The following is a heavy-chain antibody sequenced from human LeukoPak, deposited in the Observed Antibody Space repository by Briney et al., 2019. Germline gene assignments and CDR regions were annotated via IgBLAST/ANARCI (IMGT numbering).Heavy chain of an antibody. CDR2: IYPGDSDT. CDR3: ARAYRSHNSDYYNFDY. J-gene: IGHJ4*02. Sequence: GESLKISCKGSGYNFTNNWIGWVRQMPGKGLEWMGIIYPGDSDTRYSPSFQGQVTISADKSISTAYLQWISLKASDTAIYYCARAYRSHNSDYYNFDYWGQGTLVTVSS. CDR1: GYNFTNNW. V-gene: IGHV5-51*01. D-gene: IGHD2-21*02.